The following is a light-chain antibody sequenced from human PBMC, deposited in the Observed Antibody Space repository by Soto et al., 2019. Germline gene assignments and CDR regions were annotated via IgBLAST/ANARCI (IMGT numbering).Light chain of an antibody. V-gene: IGKV1-5*01. CDR2: AAS. Sequence: DIQMSQSPSSLSASVRDRVSITCRASQTISRYLNLYQQKPGKAPKLLIFAASSLHSGVPSRFSGHGSGTDFTLTISSLQPDDFATYYCQQYNSYTTFGQGTKVDIK. CDR3: QQYNSYTT. CDR1: QTISRY. J-gene: IGKJ2*01.